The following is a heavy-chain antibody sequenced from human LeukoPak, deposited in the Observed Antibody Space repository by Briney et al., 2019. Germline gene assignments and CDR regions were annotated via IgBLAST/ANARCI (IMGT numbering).Heavy chain of an antibody. V-gene: IGHV4-34*01. CDR2: VHHSGRT. Sequence: PSETLSLTCGVYGGSFSDYYWSWIRQRPGKGLEWIGEVHHSGRTNYHPSLKRRVTISVDTSKSQFSLNLSSVTAADKAVYYCARGRTQRRTYYYDSSAYFGMDVWGEGTTVTVSS. J-gene: IGHJ6*03. CDR3: ARGRTQRRTYYYDSSAYFGMDV. CDR1: GGSFSDYY. D-gene: IGHD3-22*01.